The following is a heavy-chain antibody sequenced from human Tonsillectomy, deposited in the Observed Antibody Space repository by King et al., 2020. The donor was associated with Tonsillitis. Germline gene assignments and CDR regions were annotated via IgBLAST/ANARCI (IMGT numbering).Heavy chain of an antibody. CDR2: IRYDGSNK. D-gene: IGHD3-16*01. V-gene: IGHV3-30*02. J-gene: IGHJ6*02. Sequence: VQLVESGGGVVQPGGSLRLSCAASEFTFDSYGMHWVRLAPGKGLKWVAFIRYDGSNKYYTDSVKGRFTISRDNSKNTLFLQMNSLRVEDTAVYYCAKGYTYSSDGCYYGLDVWGQGTTVTVSS. CDR1: EFTFDSYG. CDR3: AKGYTYSSDGCYYGLDV.